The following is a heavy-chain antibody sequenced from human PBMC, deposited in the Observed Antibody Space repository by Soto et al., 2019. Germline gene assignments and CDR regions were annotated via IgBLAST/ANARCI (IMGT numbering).Heavy chain of an antibody. J-gene: IGHJ6*02. V-gene: IGHV4-59*13. CDR3: AREGIWDGLDV. D-gene: IGHD6-13*01. Sequence: QVQLQESGPGLVKPSETLSLTCAVSGGSISEYYWSWIRQPPGKGLEWLGHIYYTGSTNYNPSLTSRGTISIDRSKNQVSLQLTSVTAADTAVYYCAREGIWDGLDVWGQGTTVTVSS. CDR2: IYYTGST. CDR1: GGSISEYY.